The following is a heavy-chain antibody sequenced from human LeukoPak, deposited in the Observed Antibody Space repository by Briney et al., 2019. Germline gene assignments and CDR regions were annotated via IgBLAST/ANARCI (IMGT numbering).Heavy chain of an antibody. V-gene: IGHV4-59*08. CDR3: ARQRGTLDAFDI. CDR2: IYYSGST. Sequence: SETLSLTCTVSGGSISSYYWSWIRQPPGKGLEWIGYIYYSGSTNYNPSLMSRVTISVDTSKNQFSLKVSSVTAADTAVYYCARQRGTLDAFDIWGQGTMVTVSS. J-gene: IGHJ3*02. CDR1: GGSISSYY.